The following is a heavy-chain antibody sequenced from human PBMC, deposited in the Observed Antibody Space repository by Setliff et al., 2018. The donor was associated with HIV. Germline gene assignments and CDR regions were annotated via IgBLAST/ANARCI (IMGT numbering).Heavy chain of an antibody. D-gene: IGHD3-22*01. CDR2: INVASDAI. CDR1: GFTFTSYS. J-gene: IGHJ4*02. V-gene: IGHV3-48*01. Sequence: PGGSLRLSCAASGFTFTSYSMNWVRQAPGKGLEWVSYINVASDAIYYADSVKGRFTVSRDNARNSLYLQMNSLGAEDTAVYYCARVDNSGYSVYWGQGTLVTVS. CDR3: ARVDNSGYSVY.